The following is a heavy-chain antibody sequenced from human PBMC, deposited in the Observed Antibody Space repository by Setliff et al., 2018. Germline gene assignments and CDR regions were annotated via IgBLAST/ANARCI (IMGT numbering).Heavy chain of an antibody. CDR2: VHASGSP. CDR1: GGSIRSGSFY. CDR3: AKERYFDWFFEN. V-gene: IGHV4-61*02. Sequence: SETLSLTCTVFGGSIRSGSFYWSWIRQSAEKGLEWIGRVHASGSPNYNPSFKGRVTISLDTSTNQFSLNLNSVTAADTAVYYCAKERYFDWFFENWGQGTLVTVSS. J-gene: IGHJ4*02. D-gene: IGHD3-9*01.